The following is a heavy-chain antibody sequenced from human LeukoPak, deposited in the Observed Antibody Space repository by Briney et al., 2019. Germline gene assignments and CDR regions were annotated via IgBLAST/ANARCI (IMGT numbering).Heavy chain of an antibody. J-gene: IGHJ6*02. CDR2: INPNSGGT. V-gene: IGHV1-2*02. D-gene: IGHD3-3*01. CDR3: ARDSPLRFLEWLPHYYYGMDV. CDR1: GYTFTGYY. Sequence: ASVKVSCKASGYTFTGYYMHWVRQAPGQGLEWMGWINPNSGGTNYAQKFQGRVTMTRDTSISTAYMELSRLRSDDTAVYYCARDSPLRFLEWLPHYYYGMDVWGQGTTVTVSS.